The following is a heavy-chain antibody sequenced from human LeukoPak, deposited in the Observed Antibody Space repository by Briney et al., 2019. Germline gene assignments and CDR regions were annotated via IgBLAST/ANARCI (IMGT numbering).Heavy chain of an antibody. CDR3: AGGPHYYDSSGYGAFDM. Sequence: PGGSLRLSCAASGFTFDDYGMTWVRQAPGKGLEWVSGVNWNGGTTGHADSVKGRFTISRDNAKSSLYLQMNSVTAEDTALYYCAGGPHYYDSSGYGAFDMWGQGTMVIVSS. D-gene: IGHD3-22*01. CDR2: VNWNGGTT. CDR1: GFTFDDYG. V-gene: IGHV3-20*04. J-gene: IGHJ3*02.